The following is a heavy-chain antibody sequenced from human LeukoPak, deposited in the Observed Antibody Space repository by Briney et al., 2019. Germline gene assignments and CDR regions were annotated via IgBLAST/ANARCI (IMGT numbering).Heavy chain of an antibody. CDR1: GGSFSGYY. CDR2: INHSGST. Sequence: SETLSLTCAVYGGSFSGYYWSWIRQPPGKGLEWIGEINHSGSTNYNPSLKSRVTIPVDTSKNQVSLKLSSVTAADTAVYYCARGATFWSGYYEYYYYYYMDVWGKGTTVTVSS. V-gene: IGHV4-34*01. J-gene: IGHJ6*03. D-gene: IGHD3-3*01. CDR3: ARGATFWSGYYEYYYYYYMDV.